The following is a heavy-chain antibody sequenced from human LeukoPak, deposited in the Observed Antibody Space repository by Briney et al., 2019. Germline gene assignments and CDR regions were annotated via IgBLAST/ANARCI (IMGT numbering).Heavy chain of an antibody. D-gene: IGHD5-18*01. CDR3: ASAPDMDTLHFDY. Sequence: SVKVSCKASGGTFSSYAISWVRQAPGQGLEWMGGIIPIFGTANYAQKLQGRVTTTTDESTSKAYMEMSSLRSDDTAGYYGASAPDMDTLHFDYWGQGTLVTVSS. V-gene: IGHV1-69*05. CDR1: GGTFSSYA. J-gene: IGHJ4*02. CDR2: IIPIFGTA.